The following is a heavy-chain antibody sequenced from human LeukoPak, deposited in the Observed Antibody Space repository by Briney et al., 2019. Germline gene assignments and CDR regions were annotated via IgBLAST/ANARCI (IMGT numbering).Heavy chain of an antibody. CDR2: IKEDGSEK. CDR3: ARDWTGCAFDI. J-gene: IGHJ3*02. Sequence: GGSLRLSCAASGFTLSSFWMTWVRQAPGKRLEWVANIKEDGSEKYYIDSVKGRFAIFRDNAKNSLYLQMNRLRAEDTAVYYCARDWTGCAFDIWGQGTMVTVSS. CDR1: GFTLSSFW. D-gene: IGHD3/OR15-3a*01. V-gene: IGHV3-7*01.